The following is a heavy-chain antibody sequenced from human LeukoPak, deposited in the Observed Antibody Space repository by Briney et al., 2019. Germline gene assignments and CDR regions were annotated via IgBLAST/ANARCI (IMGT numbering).Heavy chain of an antibody. V-gene: IGHV4-4*07. CDR3: AKDTSSWYSPPGAFDL. CDR2: VYASGST. CDR1: GGSIISHY. Sequence: SETLSLTCTVSGGSIISHYWNWIRKPAGKGLEWIGRVYASGSTTYNPSLKNRVTMSVDTSKNQFSLRLTSVTAADTAVYYCAKDTSSWYSPPGAFDLWGQGTMVTASS. J-gene: IGHJ3*01. D-gene: IGHD6-13*01.